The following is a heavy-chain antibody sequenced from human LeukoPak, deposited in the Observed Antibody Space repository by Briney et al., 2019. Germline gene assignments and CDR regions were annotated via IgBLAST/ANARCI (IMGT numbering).Heavy chain of an antibody. CDR2: IYYSGST. CDR3: ARADSYGSRIDY. V-gene: IGHV4-59*01. Sequence: SETLSLTCTVSGGSISSYYWSWIRQPPGKGLEWIGYIYYSGSTNYNPSLKSRVTISADTSKNQFSLKLSSVTAADTAVYYCARADSYGSRIDYWGQGTLVTVSS. D-gene: IGHD5-18*01. J-gene: IGHJ4*02. CDR1: GGSISSYY.